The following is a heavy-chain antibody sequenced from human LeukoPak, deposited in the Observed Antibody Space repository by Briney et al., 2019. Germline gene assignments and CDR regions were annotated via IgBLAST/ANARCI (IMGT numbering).Heavy chain of an antibody. CDR1: GVTFSSYG. V-gene: IGHV3-7*01. D-gene: IGHD5-18*01. CDR2: IKQDGSEK. J-gene: IGHJ4*02. Sequence: GGSLRLSCAASGVTFSSYGMHWVRQAPGKGLEWVANIKQDGSEKYYVDSVKGRFTISRDNAKNSLYLQMNSLRPEDTAVYYCARGRGYSVWGQGTLVTVSS. CDR3: ARGRGYSV.